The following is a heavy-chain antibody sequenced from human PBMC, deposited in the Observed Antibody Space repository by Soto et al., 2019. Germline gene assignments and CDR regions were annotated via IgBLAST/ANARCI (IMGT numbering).Heavy chain of an antibody. V-gene: IGHV3-48*01. D-gene: IGHD5-12*01. CDR1: GFPFSFYS. CDR2: ITPTSRAI. CDR3: ARHLTPPSGGMATITKTKNFDY. Sequence: GGSLRLSCEASGFPFSFYSMNWVRQAPGKGLEWIAYITPTSRAINYADSVRGRFTISRDNSKNTLYLQMNSLRAEDTAVYYCARHLTPPSGGMATITKTKNFDYWGEGTLVTVAS. J-gene: IGHJ4*02.